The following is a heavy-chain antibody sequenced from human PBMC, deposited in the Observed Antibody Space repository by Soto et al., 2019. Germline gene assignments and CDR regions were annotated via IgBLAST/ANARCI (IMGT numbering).Heavy chain of an antibody. CDR2: ITATGDRT. D-gene: IGHD3-22*01. V-gene: IGHV3-23*01. CDR3: ATMNGYFEY. J-gene: IGHJ4*02. CDR1: GFSFSSYS. Sequence: ESLRLSCADSGFSFSSYSMSWVHQTPGKGLEWVAAITATGDRTYYADSVTGRFTISRDNSKKTHYLQMTSLRAEDTAMYYCATMNGYFEYWGQGTPVTVSS.